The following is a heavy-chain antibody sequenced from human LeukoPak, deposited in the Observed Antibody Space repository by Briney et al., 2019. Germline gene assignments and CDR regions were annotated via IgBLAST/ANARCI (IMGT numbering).Heavy chain of an antibody. D-gene: IGHD3-3*01. CDR2: ISGSGGST. CDR3: AKFGGQYYYMDV. Sequence: GGSLRLSCAASGFTFSSYAMSWVRRAPGKGLEWVSAISGSGGSTYYADSVKGRFTISRDNSKNTLYLQMNSLRAEDTAVYYCAKFGGQYYYMDVWGKGTTVTVSS. V-gene: IGHV3-23*01. CDR1: GFTFSSYA. J-gene: IGHJ6*03.